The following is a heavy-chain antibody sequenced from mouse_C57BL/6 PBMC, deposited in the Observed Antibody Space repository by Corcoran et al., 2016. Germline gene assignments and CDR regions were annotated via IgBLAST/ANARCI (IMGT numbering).Heavy chain of an antibody. Sequence: QIQLVQSGPELKKPGETVKISCKASGYTFTTYGMSWVKQAPGKGLKWMGWINTYSGVPTYADDFKGRFAFSLETSASTAYLQINNLKNEDTATYFCARYYYGTSYGGYFDVWGTGTTVTVSS. V-gene: IGHV9-3*01. CDR1: GYTFTTYG. CDR2: INTYSGVP. J-gene: IGHJ1*03. CDR3: ARYYYGTSYGGYFDV. D-gene: IGHD1-1*01.